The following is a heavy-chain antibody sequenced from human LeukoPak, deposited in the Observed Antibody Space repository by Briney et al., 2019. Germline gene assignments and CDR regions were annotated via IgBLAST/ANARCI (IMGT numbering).Heavy chain of an antibody. CDR2: IYTSGST. Sequence: PSETLSLTCTVSGGSISSYYWSWIRQPAGKGLEWIGRIYTSGSTNYNPSLKSRVTMSVDTSKNQFSLKLCSVTAADTAVYYCARVAKGCTNGVCYTEWFDPWGQGTLVTVSS. D-gene: IGHD2-8*01. J-gene: IGHJ5*02. CDR3: ARVAKGCTNGVCYTEWFDP. CDR1: GGSISSYY. V-gene: IGHV4-4*07.